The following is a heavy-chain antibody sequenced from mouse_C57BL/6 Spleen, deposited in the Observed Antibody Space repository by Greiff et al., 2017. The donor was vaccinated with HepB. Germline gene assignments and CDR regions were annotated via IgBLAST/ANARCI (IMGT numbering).Heavy chain of an antibody. CDR1: GFTFSSYG. CDR3: AREGDYSNSWFAY. J-gene: IGHJ3*01. D-gene: IGHD2-5*01. V-gene: IGHV5-6*01. CDR2: ISSGGSYT. Sequence: EVKLVESGGDLVKPGGSLKLSCAASGFTFSSYGMSWVRQTPDKRLEWVATISSGGSYTYYPDSVKGRFTISRDNAKNTLYLQMSSLKSEDTAMYYCAREGDYSNSWFAYWGQGTLVTVSA.